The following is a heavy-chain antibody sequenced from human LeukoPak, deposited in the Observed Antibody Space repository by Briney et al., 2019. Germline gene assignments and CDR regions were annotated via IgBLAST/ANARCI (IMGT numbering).Heavy chain of an antibody. J-gene: IGHJ3*02. CDR2: IRYDGSNK. D-gene: IGHD2-2*01. CDR3: AKDRCSSTSCYEDAFDI. CDR1: GFTFSSYG. V-gene: IGHV3-30*02. Sequence: PGGSLRLSCAASGFTFSSYGMHWVRQAPGKGLEWVAFIRYDGSNKYYADSVKGRFTISRDNSKNTLYLQMNSLRAEDTAVYYCAKDRCSSTSCYEDAFDIWGQGTMVTVSS.